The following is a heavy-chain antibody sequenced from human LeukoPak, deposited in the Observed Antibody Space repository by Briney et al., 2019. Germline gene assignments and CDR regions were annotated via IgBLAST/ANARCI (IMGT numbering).Heavy chain of an antibody. CDR1: GSTFTGYY. Sequence: ASVKVSCKASGSTFTGYYIHWVRQAPGQGLEWMGWINPYSGGTNYAQKFQGRVTMTRDTSISTAYMELNRLTSDDTAVYYCARDDTDSPLHYWGQGSLVTVSS. V-gene: IGHV1-2*02. CDR3: ARDDTDSPLHY. J-gene: IGHJ4*02. D-gene: IGHD2-2*02. CDR2: INPYSGGT.